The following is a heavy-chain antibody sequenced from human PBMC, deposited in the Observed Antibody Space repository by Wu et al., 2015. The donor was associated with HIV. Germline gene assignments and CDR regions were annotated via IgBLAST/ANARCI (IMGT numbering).Heavy chain of an antibody. Sequence: QVQLVQSGAEVKKPGASMKLSCKVYGYTFTVHYIHWMRQAPGQGLEWMGLIKPNSGGTNYAQKFQGRVTMTTDTAINTGYMELTRLSHDDTAVYYCVRVLWFGELLFRGLIDSWGRERWSPSPQ. D-gene: IGHD3-10*01. CDR1: GYTFTVHY. V-gene: IGHV1-2*02. CDR2: IKPNSGGT. J-gene: IGHJ4*02. CDR3: VRVLWFGELLFRGLIDS.